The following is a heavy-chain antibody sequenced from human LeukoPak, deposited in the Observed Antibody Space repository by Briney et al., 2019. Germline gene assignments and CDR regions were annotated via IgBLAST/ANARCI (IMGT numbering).Heavy chain of an antibody. D-gene: IGHD3-10*01. Sequence: PSETLSLTCSVSGDSITGYYWGWIRQPPGKGLEWIGNIYYTGNTYYNSSLKSRVTISLDTSENQFSLQVISSTAADTAAYYCTKSDGYGLIRICGRGTMVTVSS. V-gene: IGHV4-39*07. CDR3: TKSDGYGLIRI. J-gene: IGHJ3*02. CDR1: GDSITGYY. CDR2: IYYTGNT.